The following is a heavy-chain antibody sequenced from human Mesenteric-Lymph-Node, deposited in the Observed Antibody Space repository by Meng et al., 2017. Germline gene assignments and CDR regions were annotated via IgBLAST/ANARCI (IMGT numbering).Heavy chain of an antibody. CDR2: INHSGST. J-gene: IGHJ4*02. D-gene: IGHD6-19*01. Sequence: VQLQQCGAGCVKPSGTLSLTCAVYGGSFSGYYWSWIRQPPGKGLEWIGEINHSGSTNYNPSLKSRVTISVDTSKNQFSLKLSSVTAADTAVYYCASFPPPGKQWLVTDCWGQGTLVTVSS. CDR3: ASFPPPGKQWLVTDC. V-gene: IGHV4-34*01. CDR1: GGSFSGYY.